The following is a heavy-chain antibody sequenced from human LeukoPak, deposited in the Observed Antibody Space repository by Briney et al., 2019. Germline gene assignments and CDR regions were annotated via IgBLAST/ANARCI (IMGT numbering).Heavy chain of an antibody. V-gene: IGHV3-7*01. Sequence: GGSLRLSCAASGFTFSNYWMSWVRQAPGKGLEWVANIKQDGSEKYYVDSVKGRFTISRDNAKNSLYLQVNSLRAEDTAVYYCARDDAATARASGMDVWGKGTTVTVSS. CDR1: GFTFSNYW. CDR2: IKQDGSEK. J-gene: IGHJ6*04. CDR3: ARDDAATARASGMDV. D-gene: IGHD6-6*01.